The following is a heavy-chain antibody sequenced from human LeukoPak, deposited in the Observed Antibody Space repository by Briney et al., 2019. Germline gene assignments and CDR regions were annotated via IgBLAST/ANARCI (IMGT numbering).Heavy chain of an antibody. J-gene: IGHJ4*02. Sequence: PGGSLRLSCAASGFTFRTYWMSWVRQAPGKGLEWVANIKQDGNEKYYVDSVKGRFTISRDNSKNSLDLQMNSLRAEDTAVYYCARDQDWNDRGGLDYWGQGTLVIVSS. D-gene: IGHD1-1*01. CDR2: IKQDGNEK. CDR1: GFTFRTYW. V-gene: IGHV3-7*01. CDR3: ARDQDWNDRGGLDY.